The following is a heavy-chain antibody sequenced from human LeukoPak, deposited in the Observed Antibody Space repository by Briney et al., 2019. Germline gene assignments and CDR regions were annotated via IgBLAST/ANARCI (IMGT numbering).Heavy chain of an antibody. CDR1: GYTFTSYY. CDR3: ARALPHRRLMDTTVEQHWFDP. V-gene: IGHV1-46*01. J-gene: IGHJ5*02. D-gene: IGHD5-18*01. Sequence: ASVKVSCKASGYTFTSYYMHWVRQAPGQGLEWMGIINPSGGSTSYAQKFQGRVTMTRDMSTSTVYMELSSLRFEDTAMYYCARALPHRRLMDTTVEQHWFDPWGQGTLVTVSS. CDR2: INPSGGST.